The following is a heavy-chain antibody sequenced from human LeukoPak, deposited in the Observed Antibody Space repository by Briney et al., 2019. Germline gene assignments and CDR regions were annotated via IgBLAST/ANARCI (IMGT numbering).Heavy chain of an antibody. Sequence: SETLSLTCAVYGGSFSGYYWSWIRQPPGKGLEWIGEINHSGSTNYNPSLKSRVTISVDTSKNQFSLKLSSVTAADTAVYYCARVMGDGYWYFDLWGRGTLVTVSS. CDR1: GGSFSGYY. D-gene: IGHD3-16*01. CDR2: INHSGST. J-gene: IGHJ2*01. V-gene: IGHV4-34*01. CDR3: ARVMGDGYWYFDL.